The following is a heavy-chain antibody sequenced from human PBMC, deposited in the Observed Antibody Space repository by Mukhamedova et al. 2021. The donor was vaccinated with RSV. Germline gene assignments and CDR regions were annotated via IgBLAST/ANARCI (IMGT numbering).Heavy chain of an antibody. Sequence: YMHWVRQAPGQGLEWVGIINPSGGSTSYAQKFQGRVTMTRDTSTSTVYMELSSLRSEDTAVYYCARDDPDYYYYMDVWGKGTTV. J-gene: IGHJ6*03. CDR2: INPSGGST. V-gene: IGHV1-46*01. CDR3: ARDDPDYYYYMDV. CDR1: Y.